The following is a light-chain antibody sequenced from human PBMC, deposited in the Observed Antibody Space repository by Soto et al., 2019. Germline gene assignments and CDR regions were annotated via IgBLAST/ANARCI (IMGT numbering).Light chain of an antibody. CDR3: QQRRSWPRVT. CDR2: DAS. V-gene: IGKV3-11*01. CDR1: QIVSSY. Sequence: EIVLTQSPATLSLSPGERATLSCRASQIVSSYLAWYQQRPGQAPRLLIYDASNRATGIPARFSGSGSGTDFTITIGSLEPEDFAVYYCQQRRSWPRVTFGGGTKVEIK. J-gene: IGKJ4*01.